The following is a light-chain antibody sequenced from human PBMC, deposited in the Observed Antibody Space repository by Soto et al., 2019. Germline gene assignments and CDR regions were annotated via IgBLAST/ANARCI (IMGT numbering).Light chain of an antibody. CDR2: GNT. V-gene: IGLV1-40*01. Sequence: QSVLTQPPSVSGAPGQRVTISCTGSSSNIGAGYDVHWYQHLPGTAPKVLICGNTNRPSGVPDRFSGSKSGASASLAITGLQAEDEADYYCQSYDSSLTGTYVFGTGTKVTAL. CDR1: SSNIGAGYD. J-gene: IGLJ1*01. CDR3: QSYDSSLTGTYV.